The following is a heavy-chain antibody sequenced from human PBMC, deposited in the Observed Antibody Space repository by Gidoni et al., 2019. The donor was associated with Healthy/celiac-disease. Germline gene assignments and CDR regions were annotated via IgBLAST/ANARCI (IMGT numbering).Heavy chain of an antibody. CDR3: AKGYCSGGSCSYYYYMDV. J-gene: IGHJ6*03. CDR1: GFTFSSYA. V-gene: IGHV3-23*01. D-gene: IGHD2-15*01. Sequence: EVQLLESGGGLVQPGGSLRLSCAASGFTFSSYARSWVRHAPGTGLEWVSAISGSGGSTYYADSVKGRFTISRDNSKNTLYLQMNSLRAEDTAVYYCAKGYCSGGSCSYYYYMDVWGKGTTVTVSS. CDR2: ISGSGGST.